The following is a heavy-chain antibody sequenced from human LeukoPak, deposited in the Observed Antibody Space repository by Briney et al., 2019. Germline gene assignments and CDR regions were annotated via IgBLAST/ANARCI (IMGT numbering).Heavy chain of an antibody. CDR1: GFTFSSYA. D-gene: IGHD3-22*01. Sequence: GGSLRLSCAASGFTFSSYAMHWVRQAPGKGLEWVAVIWYDGSNDDYAGSVKGRFTISRDNSKNTLYLQMNSLRAEDTAVYYCARSIPRYDGSAYYPDYWGQGALVTVSS. J-gene: IGHJ4*02. CDR2: IWYDGSND. CDR3: ARSIPRYDGSAYYPDY. V-gene: IGHV3-33*08.